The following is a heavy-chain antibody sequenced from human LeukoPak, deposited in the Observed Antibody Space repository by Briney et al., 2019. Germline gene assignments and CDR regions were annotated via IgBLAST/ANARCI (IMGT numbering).Heavy chain of an antibody. Sequence: GGSLRLSCAASGFTFSRYGIDWVRQAPCKGLEWVAVIWYDGSSEYYADSVKGRFTISRDNSKNTVYLQMNSLRADDTAVYYCVRPFYDGSGSYYPFDYWGQGTLVTVSS. J-gene: IGHJ4*02. V-gene: IGHV3-33*01. CDR2: IWYDGSSE. CDR1: GFTFSRYG. CDR3: VRPFYDGSGSYYPFDY. D-gene: IGHD3-10*01.